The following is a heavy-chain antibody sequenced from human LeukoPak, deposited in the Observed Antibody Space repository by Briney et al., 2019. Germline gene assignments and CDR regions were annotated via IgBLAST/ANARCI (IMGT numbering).Heavy chain of an antibody. Sequence: PSETLSLTCTVSGGSISSYYWSWIRQPPGKGLEWIGYIYYSGSTNYNPSLKSRVTISVDTSKNQFSLKLSSVTAADTAVCYCAREGLMGIDPWGQGTLVTVSS. CDR2: IYYSGST. J-gene: IGHJ5*02. V-gene: IGHV4-59*01. CDR3: AREGLMGIDP. CDR1: GGSISSYY. D-gene: IGHD2-8*01.